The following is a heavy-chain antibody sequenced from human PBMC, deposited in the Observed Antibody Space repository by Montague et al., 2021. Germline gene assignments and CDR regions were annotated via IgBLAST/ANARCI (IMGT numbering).Heavy chain of an antibody. CDR2: FYYNGST. CDR3: ARSLYCKGGSCYSGFDP. D-gene: IGHD2-15*01. J-gene: IGHJ5*02. V-gene: IGHV4-39*01. Sequence: SETLSLTCTVSGGSISTTSYYWGWIRQPPGKGLEFIGVFYYNGSTYHNLSLKSRVTVSIDTSKNQFSLKLSSVTAADTAVYYCARSLYCKGGSCYSGFDPWGQGTLVTVSS. CDR1: GGSISTTSYY.